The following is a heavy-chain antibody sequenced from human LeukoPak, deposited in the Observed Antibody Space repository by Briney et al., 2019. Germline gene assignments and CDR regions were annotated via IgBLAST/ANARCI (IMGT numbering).Heavy chain of an antibody. V-gene: IGHV4-4*07. CDR1: GGSISSYY. CDR3: AREYSISSYSFSYYMDV. Sequence: SETLSLPRSVSGGSISSYYWSWIRQPAGRGLEWSGSIYDSGSTNYNPSLKSRVTMSVDTSKNQFSLKLSSVTAADTAVYYCAREYSISSYSFSYYMDVWGKGTTVTVSS. J-gene: IGHJ6*03. D-gene: IGHD6-6*01. CDR2: IYDSGST.